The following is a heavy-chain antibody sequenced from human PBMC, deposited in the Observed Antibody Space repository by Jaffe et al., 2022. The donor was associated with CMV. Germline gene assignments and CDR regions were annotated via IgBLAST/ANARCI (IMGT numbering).Heavy chain of an antibody. CDR1: GFTFSNAW. V-gene: IGHV3-15*01. CDR3: TMPLHYYYYGMDV. CDR2: IKSKTDGGTT. Sequence: EVQLVESGGGLVKPGGSLRLSCAASGFTFSNAWMSWVRQAPGKGLEWVGRIKSKTDGGTTDYAAPVKGRFTISRDDSKNTLYLQMNSLKTEDTAVYYCTMPLHYYYYGMDVWGQGTTVTVSS. J-gene: IGHJ6*02.